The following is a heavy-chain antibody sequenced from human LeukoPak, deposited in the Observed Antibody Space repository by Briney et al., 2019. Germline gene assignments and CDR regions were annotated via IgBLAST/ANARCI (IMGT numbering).Heavy chain of an antibody. J-gene: IGHJ4*02. CDR3: ARQSGPYYYERYFDY. D-gene: IGHD3-22*01. Sequence: SETLSLTCTVSGGSISSYYWSWIRQPPGKGLEWIGYIYYSGSTNRNPSLKSRVTISVDTSKNQFSLKLSSVTAADTAVYYCARQSGPYYYERYFDYWGQGTLVTVSS. V-gene: IGHV4-59*08. CDR1: GGSISSYY. CDR2: IYYSGST.